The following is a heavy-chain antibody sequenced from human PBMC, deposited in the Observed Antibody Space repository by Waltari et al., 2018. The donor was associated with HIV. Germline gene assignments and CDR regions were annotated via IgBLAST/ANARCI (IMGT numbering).Heavy chain of an antibody. V-gene: IGHV4-39*07. CDR1: AGSISSSSYY. D-gene: IGHD3-3*01. CDR2: IYYSGST. J-gene: IGHJ6*02. CDR3: ARELAIFGVVSYYGMDV. Sequence: QLQLQESGPGLVKPSEPLSLTCTVSAGSISSSSYYRGWIRPAPGKGLEWIGSIYYSGSTYYNPSLKSRVTISVDTSKNQFSLKLSSVTAADTAVYYCARELAIFGVVSYYGMDVWGQGTTVTVSS.